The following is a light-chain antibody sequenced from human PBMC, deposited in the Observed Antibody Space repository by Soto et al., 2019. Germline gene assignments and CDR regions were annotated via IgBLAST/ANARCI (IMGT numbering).Light chain of an antibody. J-gene: IGLJ2*01. Sequence: QSVLTQPPSVSGAPGQRVTISCTGSSSNIGAGYDVHWYQQLPGTAPKLLIYDNSNRPSGVPDRFSGSKSGTSASLAITGLQAEDEADYYCQSYDSRLSVSVVFGGGTQLTVL. V-gene: IGLV1-40*01. CDR2: DNS. CDR1: SSNIGAGYD. CDR3: QSYDSRLSVSVV.